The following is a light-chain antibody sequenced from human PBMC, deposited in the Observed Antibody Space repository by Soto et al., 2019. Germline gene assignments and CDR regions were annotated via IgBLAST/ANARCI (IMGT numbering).Light chain of an antibody. Sequence: EIVMTQSPATLSVSPGERATLSCRASQSVSSNLAWYQQKPGQAPRLLIYGASTRATGIPARFSGSGSGTDFTLTISSLEPEDFAVYYCQQRSNWPPAWRFGQGTKVDIK. CDR1: QSVSSN. J-gene: IGKJ1*01. CDR3: QQRSNWPPAWR. CDR2: GAS. V-gene: IGKV3-11*01.